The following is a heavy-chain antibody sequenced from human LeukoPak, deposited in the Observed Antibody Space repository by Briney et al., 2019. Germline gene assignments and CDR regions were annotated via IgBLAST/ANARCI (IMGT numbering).Heavy chain of an antibody. CDR1: GYTFTSYV. V-gene: IGHV1-46*01. CDR3: ARVVGATWD. J-gene: IGHJ4*02. Sequence: GASVKVSCKASGYTFTSYVISWVRQAPGQGLEWMGIINPSGGSTSYAQKFQGRVTMTRDTSTSTVYMELSSLRSEDTAVYYCARVVGATWDWGQGTLVTVSS. D-gene: IGHD1-26*01. CDR2: INPSGGST.